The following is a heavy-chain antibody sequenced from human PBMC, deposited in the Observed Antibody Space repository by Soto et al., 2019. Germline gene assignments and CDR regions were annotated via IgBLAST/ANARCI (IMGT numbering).Heavy chain of an antibody. Sequence: EVQLVESGGGLVQPGGSLKLSCAASGFTFSGSAMPWVRQASGKGLEWVGRIRSKANSYATAYAASVKGRFTISRDDSKNTAYLQMNSLKTEDTAVYYCTRPLRSYDFWSGPEGGWFDPWGQGTLVTVSS. CDR3: TRPLRSYDFWSGPEGGWFDP. D-gene: IGHD3-3*01. CDR2: IRSKANSYAT. J-gene: IGHJ5*02. CDR1: GFTFSGSA. V-gene: IGHV3-73*01.